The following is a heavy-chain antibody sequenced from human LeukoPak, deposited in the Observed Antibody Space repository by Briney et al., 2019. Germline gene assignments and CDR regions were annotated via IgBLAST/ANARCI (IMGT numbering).Heavy chain of an antibody. V-gene: IGHV4-34*01. J-gene: IGHJ4*02. CDR1: GGSISSYY. D-gene: IGHD5-18*01. Sequence: SETLSLTCTVSGGSISSYYWSWIRQPPGKGLEWIGEINHSGSTNYNPSLKSRVTISVDTSKNQFSLKLSSVTAADTAVYYCARAGGYSYGYVDVWGQGTLVTVSS. CDR2: INHSGST. CDR3: ARAGGYSYGYVDV.